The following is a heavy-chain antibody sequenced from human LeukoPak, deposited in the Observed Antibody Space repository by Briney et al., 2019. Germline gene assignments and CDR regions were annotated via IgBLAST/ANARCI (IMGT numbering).Heavy chain of an antibody. D-gene: IGHD6-6*01. CDR1: GGSFSGYY. J-gene: IGHJ6*03. CDR2: INHSGST. CDR3: ARGGYSSSSRGHYYYYMGV. V-gene: IGHV4-34*01. Sequence: PSETPSLTCAVYGGSFSGYYWNWIRQPPGKGLEWIGEINHSGSTNYNPSLKSRVTLSVDTSKNHFSLKLTSVTAADTAVYYCARGGYSSSSRGHYYYYMGVWGKGTTVTVSS.